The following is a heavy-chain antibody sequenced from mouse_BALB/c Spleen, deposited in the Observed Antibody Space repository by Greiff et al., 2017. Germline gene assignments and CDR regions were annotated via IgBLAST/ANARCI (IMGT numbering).Heavy chain of an antibody. V-gene: IGHV3-2*02. CDR1: GYSITSDYA. CDR3: ARSGGSWFAY. CDR2: ISYSGST. Sequence: EVMLVESGPGLVKPSQSLSLTCTVTGYSITSDYAWNWIRQFPGNKLEWMGYISYSGSTSYNPSLKSRISITRDTSKNQFFLQLNSMTTEDTATYYCARSGGSWFAYWGQGTLVTVSA. J-gene: IGHJ3*01. D-gene: IGHD3-1*01.